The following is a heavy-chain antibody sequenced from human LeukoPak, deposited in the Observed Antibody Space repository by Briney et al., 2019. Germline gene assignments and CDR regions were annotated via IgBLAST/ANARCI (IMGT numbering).Heavy chain of an antibody. Sequence: GGSLRLSCAAYGYTFSTYNMNWVRQAPGKGLEWVSSISSSSNYIYYADSVKGRFTISRDIAKNSLSLQMNSLRAEDSDVYYCARDVGGSAPDAFDIWGQGTMVTVSS. V-gene: IGHV3-21*01. CDR3: ARDVGGSAPDAFDI. CDR2: ISSSSNYI. CDR1: GYTFSTYN. J-gene: IGHJ3*02. D-gene: IGHD1-26*01.